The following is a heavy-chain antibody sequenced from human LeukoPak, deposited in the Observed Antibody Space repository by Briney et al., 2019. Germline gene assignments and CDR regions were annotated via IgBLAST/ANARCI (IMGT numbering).Heavy chain of an antibody. CDR1: GGSINNFY. J-gene: IGHJ4*01. CDR3: ARHDEECPGEYCFLLSFDY. Sequence: SETLSLTCTVSGGSINNFYWSWIRQSPGKGLEWIGYVHSSGRTDYNPSLRSRVSMSADTSKSQLSLRVTSVTAADTAVYFCARHDEECPGEYCFLLSFDYWGPGSLVTVSS. V-gene: IGHV4-59*08. CDR2: VHSSGRT. D-gene: IGHD2-8*02.